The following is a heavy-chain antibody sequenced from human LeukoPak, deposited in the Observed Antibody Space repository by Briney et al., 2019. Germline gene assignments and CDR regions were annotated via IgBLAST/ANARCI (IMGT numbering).Heavy chain of an antibody. Sequence: GASVKVSCKASGGTFSSYAISWVRQAPGQGLEWMGGIIPIFGTANYAQKFQGRVTITADESTSTAYMELGSLRSEDTAVYYCARKDGDYPNRFGPWGQGTLVNGSS. V-gene: IGHV1-69*13. D-gene: IGHD4-17*01. CDR3: ARKDGDYPNRFGP. CDR2: IIPIFGTA. J-gene: IGHJ5*02. CDR1: GGTFSSYA.